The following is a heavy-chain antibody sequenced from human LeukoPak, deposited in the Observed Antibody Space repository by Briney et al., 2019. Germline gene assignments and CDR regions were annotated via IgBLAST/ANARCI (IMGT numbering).Heavy chain of an antibody. CDR2: INSDGSST. CDR1: GFTFSSYS. J-gene: IGHJ4*02. Sequence: PGGSLRLSCAASGFTFSSYSMNWVRQAPGKGLVWVSRINSDGSSTSYADSVKGRFTISRDNAKNTLYLQMNSLRAEDTAVYYCARAGFTISPFDYWGQGTLVTVSS. V-gene: IGHV3-74*01. D-gene: IGHD5-24*01. CDR3: ARAGFTISPFDY.